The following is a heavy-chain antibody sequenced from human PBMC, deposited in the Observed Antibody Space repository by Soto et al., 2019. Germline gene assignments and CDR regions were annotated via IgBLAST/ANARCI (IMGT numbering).Heavy chain of an antibody. V-gene: IGHV4-61*01. D-gene: IGHD6-6*01. J-gene: IGHJ6*02. Sequence: QVQLRESGPGLVKPSETLSLTCAVSGDSVTGSSYYWSWVRQSPGKGLEWIAYISYGVFTNYSPSVVGRAAISVDTYRNQVSLKLPSGTAADTAVYSCAAGQVSANAYGSLVPHHFYGMAVWSQGTTGTVSS. CDR1: GDSVTGSSYY. CDR2: ISYGVFT. CDR3: AAGQVSANAYGSLVPHHFYGMAV.